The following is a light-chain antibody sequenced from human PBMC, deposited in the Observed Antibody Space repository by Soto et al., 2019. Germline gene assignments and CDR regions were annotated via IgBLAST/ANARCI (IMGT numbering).Light chain of an antibody. CDR3: QQRSNWPVT. Sequence: EIVLTQSPATLSLSPGERATLSCRASQSVSSYLAWYQQKPGQAPRLLIYDASSRATGIPARFSGSGSETESTLTISSLEPEDFAVYYCQQRSNWPVTFGQGTRVEIK. CDR2: DAS. CDR1: QSVSSY. J-gene: IGKJ1*01. V-gene: IGKV3-11*01.